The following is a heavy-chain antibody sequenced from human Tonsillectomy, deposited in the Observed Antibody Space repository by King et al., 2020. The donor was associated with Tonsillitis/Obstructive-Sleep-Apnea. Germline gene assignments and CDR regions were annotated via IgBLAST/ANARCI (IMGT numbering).Heavy chain of an antibody. D-gene: IGHD5-12*01. V-gene: IGHV5-10-1*01. CDR2: IDPSDSYT. CDR3: ARGGIGYDFAFDI. Sequence: QLVQSGAEVKEPGESLRISCKGSGYSFTSYWINWVRQMPGKGLEWMGRIDPSDSYTNYSPSFQGHVTFSFDKSISPAHLQWSSLRASDNAMYYCARGGIGYDFAFDIWGQGTMVTVSS. CDR1: GYSFTSYW. J-gene: IGHJ3*02.